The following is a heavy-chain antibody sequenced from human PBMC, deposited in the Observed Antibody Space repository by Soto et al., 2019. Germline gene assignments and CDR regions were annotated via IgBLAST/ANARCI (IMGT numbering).Heavy chain of an antibody. CDR2: MNPNSGNT. CDR3: ARGESSSWRRNWFDP. V-gene: IGHV1-8*01. CDR1: GYTFTSYD. J-gene: IGHJ5*02. Sequence: ASVKVSCKASGYTFTSYDINWVRQATGQGLGWMGWMNPNSGNTGYAQKFQGRVTMTRNTSISTAYMELSSLRSEDTAVYYCARGESSSWRRNWFDPWGQGTLVTVSS. D-gene: IGHD6-13*01.